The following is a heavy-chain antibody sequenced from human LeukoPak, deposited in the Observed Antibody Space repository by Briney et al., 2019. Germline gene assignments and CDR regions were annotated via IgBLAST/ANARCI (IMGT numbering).Heavy chain of an antibody. CDR2: ISNSGRST. D-gene: IGHD3-10*01. Sequence: GGSLRLSCAASGFTFSTFAMSWVRQAPGKGLEWISGISNSGRSTYYAGSVKGRFTISRDNSKNTLYLQMNSLRAEDTAVYYCATGGVIITNFDCWGQGTLVTVSS. CDR1: GFTFSTFA. J-gene: IGHJ4*02. CDR3: ATGGVIITNFDC. V-gene: IGHV3-23*01.